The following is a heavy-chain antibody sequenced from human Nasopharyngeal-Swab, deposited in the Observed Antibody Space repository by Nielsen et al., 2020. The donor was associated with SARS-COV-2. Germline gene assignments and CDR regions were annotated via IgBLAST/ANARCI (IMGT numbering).Heavy chain of an antibody. V-gene: IGHV3-33*01. CDR1: GFTFSTFG. J-gene: IGHJ4*02. D-gene: IGHD4-17*01. CDR2: IWYDGSNK. CDR3: VRALNDNGDYVGDY. Sequence: GESLKISCAASGFTFSTFGMHWVRQAPGKGLEWVAVIWYDGSNKYYADSVKGRFTISRDNSKNTLYLQMSSLRAEDTAVYYCVRALNDNGDYVGDYWGQGTLVTVSS.